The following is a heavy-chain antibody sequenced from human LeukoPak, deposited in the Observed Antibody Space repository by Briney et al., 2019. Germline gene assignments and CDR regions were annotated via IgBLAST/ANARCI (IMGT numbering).Heavy chain of an antibody. CDR1: GFTFSSYG. CDR2: IWYDGSNK. V-gene: IGHV3-33*01. CDR3: ARDGPNGYCGGDCYEVDI. Sequence: PGGSLRLSCAASGFTFSSYGMHWVRQAPGKGLEWVAVIWYDGSNKYYADSVKGRFTISRDNSKNTLFLQMNSLRAEDTAVYYCARDGPNGYCGGDCYEVDIWGQGTMVTVSS. J-gene: IGHJ3*02. D-gene: IGHD2-21*01.